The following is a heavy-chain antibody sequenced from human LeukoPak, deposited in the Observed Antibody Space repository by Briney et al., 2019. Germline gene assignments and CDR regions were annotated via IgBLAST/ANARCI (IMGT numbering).Heavy chain of an antibody. CDR2: INTNTGNP. J-gene: IGHJ4*02. CDR1: GYTFTSYA. Sequence: GASVKVSCKASGYTFTSYAMNWVRQAPGQGLEWMGWINTNTGNPTYAQGFTGRFVFSLDTSVSTAYLQISSLKAEDTAVYYCARNPYDILTGFYKNPGGFDFWGQGTLVTVSS. D-gene: IGHD3-9*01. V-gene: IGHV7-4-1*02. CDR3: ARNPYDILTGFYKNPGGFDF.